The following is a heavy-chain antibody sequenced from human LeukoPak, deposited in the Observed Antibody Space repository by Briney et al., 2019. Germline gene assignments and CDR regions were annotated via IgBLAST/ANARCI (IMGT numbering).Heavy chain of an antibody. CDR3: ARVKEAAAGQPFDY. CDR2: IIPIFGTA. D-gene: IGHD6-13*01. J-gene: IGHJ4*02. Sequence: GSSVKVSCKASGGTFSSYAISWVRQAPGQGLEWMGGIIPIFGTANYAQKFQGRVTITADESTSTAYMELSSLRSEDTAVYYCARVKEAAAGQPFDYWGQGTLVTVSS. CDR1: GGTFSSYA. V-gene: IGHV1-69*01.